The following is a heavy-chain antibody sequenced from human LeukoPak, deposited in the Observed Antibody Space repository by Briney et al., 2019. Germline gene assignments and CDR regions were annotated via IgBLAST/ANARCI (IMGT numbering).Heavy chain of an antibody. CDR1: GYTFTSYG. CDR3: ARGSFYDFNRFDP. D-gene: IGHD3/OR15-3a*01. Sequence: ASVKVSCKASGYTFTSYGINWVRQAPGQGLEWMGRINPNSGGTNYAQKFQGRVTMTRDTSISTAYMELSRLRSDDTAVYYCARGSFYDFNRFDPRGQGTLVTVSS. J-gene: IGHJ5*02. V-gene: IGHV1-2*06. CDR2: INPNSGGT.